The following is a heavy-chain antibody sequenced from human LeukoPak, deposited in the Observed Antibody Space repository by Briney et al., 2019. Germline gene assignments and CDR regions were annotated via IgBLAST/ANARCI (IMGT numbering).Heavy chain of an antibody. CDR2: INPSGGST. CDR1: GYTFTSYY. Sequence: ASVKVSCKASGYTFTSYYMHWVRQARGQGLEWMGIINPSGGSTSYAQKFQGRVTMTRDTSTSTVYMELSSLRSEDTAVYYCASEPVEMATTPSYWGQGTLVTVSS. CDR3: ASEPVEMATTPSY. V-gene: IGHV1-46*01. D-gene: IGHD5-24*01. J-gene: IGHJ4*02.